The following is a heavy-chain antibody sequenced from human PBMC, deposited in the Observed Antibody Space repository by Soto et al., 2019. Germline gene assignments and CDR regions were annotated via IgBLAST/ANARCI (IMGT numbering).Heavy chain of an antibody. CDR2: TYYRSKWYN. Sequence: SQTLSLTCAISGDSVSSNSAAWNWIRQSPSRGLEWLGRTYYRSKWYNDYAVSVKSRITINPDTSKNQFSLQLNSVTPEDTAVYYCARVIVVVPAAIRDYYYGMDVWGQGTTVTVSS. CDR1: GDSVSSNSAA. CDR3: ARVIVVVPAAIRDYYYGMDV. D-gene: IGHD2-2*01. J-gene: IGHJ6*02. V-gene: IGHV6-1*01.